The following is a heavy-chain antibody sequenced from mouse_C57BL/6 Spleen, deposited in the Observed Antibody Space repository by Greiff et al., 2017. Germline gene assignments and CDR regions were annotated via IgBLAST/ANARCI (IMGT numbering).Heavy chain of an antibody. V-gene: IGHV1-74*01. J-gene: IGHJ4*01. CDR2: LHPSDSDT. D-gene: IGHD2-4*01. CDR3: AIWGLRAFYAMDY. CDR1: GYTFTSYW. Sequence: VKLQQPGAELVKPGASVKVSCKASGYTFTSYWMHWVKQRPGQGLEWIGRLHPSDSDTNYNQKFKGKATLTVDKSSSTAYMQLSSLTSEDSAVYYCAIWGLRAFYAMDYWGQGTSVTVSS.